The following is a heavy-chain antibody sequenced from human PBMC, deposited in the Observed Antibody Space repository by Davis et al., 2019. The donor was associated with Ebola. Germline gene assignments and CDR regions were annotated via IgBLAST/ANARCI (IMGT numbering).Heavy chain of an antibody. CDR3: AKDVRGFNRPMDY. D-gene: IGHD2/OR15-2a*01. J-gene: IGHJ4*02. CDR1: GFSFSDYY. Sequence: GGSLRLSCAASGFSFSDYYVHWIRQAPGKGLEWISRIGGSSRNTNYADSVKGRFTISRDSAKNSLYLQMNTLRAEDTAVYYCAKDVRGFNRPMDYWGQGTLVTVSS. V-gene: IGHV3-11*05. CDR2: IGGSSRNT.